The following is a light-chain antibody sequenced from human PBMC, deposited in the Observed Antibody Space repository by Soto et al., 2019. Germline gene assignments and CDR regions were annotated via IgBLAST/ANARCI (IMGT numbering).Light chain of an antibody. CDR2: GAS. V-gene: IGKV3-20*01. CDR1: QCVSSSY. Sequence: IVLTQSRGTLSLSPGERATLSCRASQCVSSSYLAWYQQKPGQAPRLLIYGASSRATGIPDRFSGSGSGTDVTLTINRLELEDFALYYCHQYGSSPYTFGQGTKLEI. J-gene: IGKJ2*01. CDR3: HQYGSSPYT.